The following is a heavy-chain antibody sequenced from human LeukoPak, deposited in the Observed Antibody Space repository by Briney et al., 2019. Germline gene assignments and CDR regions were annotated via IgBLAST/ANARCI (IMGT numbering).Heavy chain of an antibody. CDR3: AISSEEFLEWLLPNDY. D-gene: IGHD3-3*01. CDR1: GFTFSSYN. Sequence: GGSLRLSCAASGFTFSSYNMNWVRQAPGKGLEWVSYISSTGSTIYYADSMKGRFTISRDNSKNTLYLQMNSLGAEDTAVYYCAISSEEFLEWLLPNDYWGQGTLVTVSS. J-gene: IGHJ4*02. CDR2: ISSTGSTI. V-gene: IGHV3-48*01.